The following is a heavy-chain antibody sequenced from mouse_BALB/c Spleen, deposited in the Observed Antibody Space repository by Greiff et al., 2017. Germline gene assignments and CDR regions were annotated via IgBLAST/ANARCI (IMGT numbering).Heavy chain of an antibody. CDR3: ARGDDGYFDV. CDR2: IYPGDGDT. D-gene: IGHD2-12*01. Sequence: QVQLQQSGAELARPGASVKLSCKASGYTFTSYWMQWVKQRPGQGLEWIGAIYPGDGDTRYTQKFKGKATLTADKSSSTAYMQLSSLASEDSAVYYCARGDDGYFDVWGAGTTVTVSS. CDR1: GYTFTSYW. V-gene: IGHV1-87*01. J-gene: IGHJ1*01.